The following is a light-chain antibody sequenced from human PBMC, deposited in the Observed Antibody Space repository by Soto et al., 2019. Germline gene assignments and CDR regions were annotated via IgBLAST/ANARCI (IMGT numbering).Light chain of an antibody. V-gene: IGKV3-15*01. Sequence: IVLTQSPATLSVSPGERATLSCRASQAVGSNLAWYQQRPGQAPRLLIYDASTRATGIPHRFSGGGSGTDFTLTISSLQSDDFAVYYYQQYNNLPPDTFGQGTKLEIK. CDR1: QAVGSN. CDR3: QQYNNLPPDT. J-gene: IGKJ2*01. CDR2: DAS.